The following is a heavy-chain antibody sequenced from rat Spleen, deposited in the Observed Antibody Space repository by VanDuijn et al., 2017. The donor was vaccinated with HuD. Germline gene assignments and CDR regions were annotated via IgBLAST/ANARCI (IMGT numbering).Heavy chain of an antibody. CDR1: GFTFSNYG. Sequence: EVQLVESGGGLVQPGRSLKLSCAASGFTFSNYGMAWVRQAPTKGLEWVATISYDGSSTYYRDSVKGRFTISRDNAKSSLYLQMNSLKSEDTATYYCARHSYYTTIGGYFDYWGQGVMVTVSS. D-gene: IGHD1-2*01. J-gene: IGHJ2*01. V-gene: IGHV5-29*01. CDR3: ARHSYYTTIGGYFDY. CDR2: ISYDGSST.